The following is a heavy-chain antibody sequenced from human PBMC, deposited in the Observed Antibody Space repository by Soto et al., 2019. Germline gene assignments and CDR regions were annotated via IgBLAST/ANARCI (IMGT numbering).Heavy chain of an antibody. CDR3: AKHWGVYREPKVEYYYGMDV. J-gene: IGHJ6*02. CDR2: ISYDGSNK. D-gene: IGHD3-16*02. V-gene: IGHV3-30*18. CDR1: GFTFSIYG. Sequence: GGSLRLSCAASGFTFSIYGMHGVRQAPGKGLEWVSVISYDGSNKYYSDSVKGRFTISRDKSKNTLYLQMNSLRAEDTAVYYCAKHWGVYREPKVEYYYGMDVGGQGTTVTVSS.